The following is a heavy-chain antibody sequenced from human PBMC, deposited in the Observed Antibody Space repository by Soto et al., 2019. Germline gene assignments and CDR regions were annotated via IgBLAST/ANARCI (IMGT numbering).Heavy chain of an antibody. CDR3: AKLTSS. CDR1: GFTFSSSA. Sequence: GGSLRLSCAASGFTFSSSAMSWVRQAPGKGPEWVSTTSTSGVYYTDSVKGRFTISRDNSKNTLYLQMNSLRVEDTAIYYCAKLTSSWGQGALVTVS. V-gene: IGHV3-23*01. J-gene: IGHJ5*02. CDR2: TSTSGV.